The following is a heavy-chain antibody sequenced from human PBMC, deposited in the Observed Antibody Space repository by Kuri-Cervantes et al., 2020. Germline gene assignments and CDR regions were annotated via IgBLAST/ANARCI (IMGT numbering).Heavy chain of an antibody. CDR2: IYHSGSN. Sequence: ESLKISCAASGFTFSSYWMSWVRQAPGKGLEWVGEIYHSGSNNYNPSLKSRVTISVDTSKNQFSLKLNSVTAADTAVYYCARGGLRYVDWWGQGTLVTVSS. J-gene: IGHJ4*02. V-gene: IGHV4-34*01. D-gene: IGHD3-9*01. CDR1: GFTFSSYW. CDR3: ARGGLRYVDW.